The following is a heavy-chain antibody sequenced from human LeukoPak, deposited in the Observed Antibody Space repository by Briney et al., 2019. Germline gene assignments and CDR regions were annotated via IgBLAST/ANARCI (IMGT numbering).Heavy chain of an antibody. CDR2: INHSGSA. CDR1: GGSFSGYY. Sequence: PSETLSLTCAVYGGSFSGYYWSWIRQPPGKGLEWIGEINHSGSANYNPSLKSRVTISVDTSKNQFSLRLSSVTAADTAVYYCARGYDSSGYIYYYYYMDVWVKGTTVTVSS. J-gene: IGHJ6*03. V-gene: IGHV4-34*01. CDR3: ARGYDSSGYIYYYYYMDV. D-gene: IGHD3-22*01.